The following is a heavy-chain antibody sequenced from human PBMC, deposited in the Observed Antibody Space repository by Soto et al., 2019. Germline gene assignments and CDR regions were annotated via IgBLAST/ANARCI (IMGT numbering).Heavy chain of an antibody. V-gene: IGHV1-8*01. Sequence: ASVKVSCKASGYTFTSYDINWVRQATGQGLEWMGWMNPNSGNTGYAQKFQGRVTMTRNTSISTAYMELSSLRSEDTAVYYCARGYYDILTGYLHYYYYYMDVWGKGTTVTVSS. CDR2: MNPNSGNT. D-gene: IGHD3-9*01. J-gene: IGHJ6*03. CDR1: GYTFTSYD. CDR3: ARGYYDILTGYLHYYYYYMDV.